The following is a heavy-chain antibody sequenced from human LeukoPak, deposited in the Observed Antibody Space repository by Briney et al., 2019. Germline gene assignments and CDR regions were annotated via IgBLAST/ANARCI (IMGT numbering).Heavy chain of an antibody. CDR1: GGSFSGYY. D-gene: IGHD6-13*01. J-gene: IGHJ4*02. CDR2: INHSGST. CDR3: ARDRRNGSSWHVAFIDY. Sequence: PSETLSLTCAVYGGSFSGYYWSWIRQPPGKGLEWIGKINHSGSTNYNPSLKSRVTISVDTSKNRFSLKLSSVTAADTAVYYCARDRRNGSSWHVAFIDYWGQGTLVTVSS. V-gene: IGHV4-34*01.